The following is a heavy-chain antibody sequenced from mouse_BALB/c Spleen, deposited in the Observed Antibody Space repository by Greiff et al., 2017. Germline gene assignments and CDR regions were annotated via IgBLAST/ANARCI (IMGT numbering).Heavy chain of an antibody. CDR2: INPSSGYT. CDR3: ARRIYRYDGDYYDMDY. D-gene: IGHD2-14*01. CDR1: GYTFTSYT. J-gene: IGHJ4*01. V-gene: IGHV1-4*01. Sequence: VQLQQSGAELARPGASVKMSCKASGYTFTSYTMHWVKQRPGQGLEWIGYINPSSGYTNYNQKFKDKATLTADKSSSTAYMQLSSLTSEDSAVYYCARRIYRYDGDYYDMDYWGQGTSVTVAS.